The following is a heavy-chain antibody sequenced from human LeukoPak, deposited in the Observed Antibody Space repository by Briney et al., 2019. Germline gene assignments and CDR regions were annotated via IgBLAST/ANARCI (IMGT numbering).Heavy chain of an antibody. J-gene: IGHJ4*02. CDR1: GFTFSSYA. V-gene: IGHV3-23*01. D-gene: IGHD3-10*01. CDR3: AKVPGLYYYGSGSFLGAFYFDY. Sequence: GGSLRLSCAASGFTFSSYAMSWVRQAPGKGLEWVSAISGSGGSTYYADSVKGRFTISRDNSKNTLYLQMNSLRAEDTAVYYCAKVPGLYYYGSGSFLGAFYFDYWGQGTLVTVSS. CDR2: ISGSGGST.